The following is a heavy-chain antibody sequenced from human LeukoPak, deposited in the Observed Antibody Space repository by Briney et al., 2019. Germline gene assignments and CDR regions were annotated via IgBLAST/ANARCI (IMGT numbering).Heavy chain of an antibody. Sequence: PGGSLRLSCAASGFTFSNAWMSWVRQAPGKGLEWVGRIKSKTDGGTTDYAAPVKGRFTISRDDSKNTLYLQMNSLKTEDTAVYYCTTGVWGYRSSTSCYLVDYWGQGTLVTVSS. CDR3: TTGVWGYRSSTSCYLVDY. J-gene: IGHJ4*02. D-gene: IGHD2-2*01. V-gene: IGHV3-15*01. CDR1: GFTFSNAW. CDR2: IKSKTDGGTT.